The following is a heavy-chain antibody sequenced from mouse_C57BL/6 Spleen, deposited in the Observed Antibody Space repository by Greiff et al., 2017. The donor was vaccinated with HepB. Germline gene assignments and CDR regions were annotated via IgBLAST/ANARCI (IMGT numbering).Heavy chain of an antibody. CDR2: ISSGSSTI. CDR3: ARLRRPFYAMDY. Sequence: EVKLMESGGGLVKPGGSLKLSCAASGFTFSDYGMHWVRQAPEKGLEWVAYISSGSSTIYYADTVKGRFTISRDNAKNTLFLQMTSLRSEDTAMYYCARLRRPFYAMDYWGQGTSVTVSS. CDR1: GFTFSDYG. D-gene: IGHD2-4*01. V-gene: IGHV5-17*01. J-gene: IGHJ4*01.